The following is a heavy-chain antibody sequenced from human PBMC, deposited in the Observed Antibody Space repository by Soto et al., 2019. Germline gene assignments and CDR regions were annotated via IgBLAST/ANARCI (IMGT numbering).Heavy chain of an antibody. CDR1: GFTFSAYW. Sequence: GGALRLSCAVSGFTFSAYWMHWVRQVPGKGLTWGSRISDDGSTAPYADSVKGRFIISRDNAKNTLYLEMNTLRADDSGLYYCARGPRVSSTGAGAHWGRGTLVTVSS. CDR2: ISDDGSTA. D-gene: IGHD3-10*01. CDR3: ARGPRVSSTGAGAH. J-gene: IGHJ4*02. V-gene: IGHV3-74*01.